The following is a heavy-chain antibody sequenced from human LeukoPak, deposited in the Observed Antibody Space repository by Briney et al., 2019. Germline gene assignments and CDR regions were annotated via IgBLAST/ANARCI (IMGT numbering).Heavy chain of an antibody. CDR3: ARGDVPMATIF. CDR2: INHSGST. J-gene: IGHJ4*02. V-gene: IGHV4-34*01. CDR1: GGSFSGYY. Sequence: SETLSLTCAVYGGSFSGYYWSWIRQPPGKGLEWIGEINHSGSTNYNPSLKSRVTISVDTSKNQFSLKLSSVTAADTAVYYCARGDVPMATIFWGQGTLVTVSS. D-gene: IGHD5-24*01.